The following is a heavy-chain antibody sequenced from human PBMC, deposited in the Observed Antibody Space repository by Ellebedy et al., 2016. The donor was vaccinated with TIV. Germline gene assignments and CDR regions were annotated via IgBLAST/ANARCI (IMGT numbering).Heavy chain of an antibody. CDR2: ISYNGNSH. CDR3: AKDLRPLWGGAMDS. V-gene: IGHV3-30*18. Sequence: GESLKISCAASGFTFSGYGMHWVRQTPGKGLEWLAVISYNGNSHFYADTVNGRINISRDNSKNTLYLQMNSLRAEDTAVYYCAKDLRPLWGGAMDSWGRGALVTVSS. D-gene: IGHD3-16*01. CDR1: GFTFSGYG. J-gene: IGHJ4*02.